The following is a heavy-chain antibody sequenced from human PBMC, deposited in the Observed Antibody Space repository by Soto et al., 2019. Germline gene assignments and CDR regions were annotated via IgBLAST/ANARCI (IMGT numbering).Heavy chain of an antibody. Sequence: QLQLQESGPGLVKPSETLSLTCTVSGGSISSSSYYWGWIRQPPGKGLEWIGSIYYSGSTYYNPSLERRGTISADTSKNQFSLKLSSVTAADTAVYSCARPQRICSGCSCGNWFDPWGQGTLVTVSS. CDR2: IYYSGST. V-gene: IGHV4-39*01. CDR1: GGSISSSSYY. CDR3: ARPQRICSGCSCGNWFDP. D-gene: IGHD2-15*01. J-gene: IGHJ5*02.